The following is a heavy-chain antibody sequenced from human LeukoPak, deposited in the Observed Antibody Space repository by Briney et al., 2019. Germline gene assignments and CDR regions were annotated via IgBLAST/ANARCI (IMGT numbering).Heavy chain of an antibody. CDR2: ISTTASPV. CDR1: GFTFNTYS. J-gene: IGHJ5*02. Sequence: GGSLRLSCAASGFTFNTYSMNWVRQAPGRGLEWVSYISTTASPVYYADSVKGRFTISRDNAKNSLYLQMNNLRAEDTAIYYCAKEAVAGTNWFDPWGQGTLVTVSS. CDR3: AKEAVAGTNWFDP. D-gene: IGHD6-19*01. V-gene: IGHV3-48*01.